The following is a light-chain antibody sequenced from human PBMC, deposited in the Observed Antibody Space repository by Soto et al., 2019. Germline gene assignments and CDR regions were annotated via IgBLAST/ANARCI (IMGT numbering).Light chain of an antibody. CDR2: KAS. V-gene: IGKV1-5*03. Sequence: DIQMTQSPSTLSASVGDRVTITCRASQSVDTCLAWYQQKPGKVPHLLIYKASSLETGVPSRFSGSGSVTEFTLTISSLQPDDFATYYCQQFYRYPWTFGQGTKVEIK. CDR1: QSVDTC. CDR3: QQFYRYPWT. J-gene: IGKJ1*01.